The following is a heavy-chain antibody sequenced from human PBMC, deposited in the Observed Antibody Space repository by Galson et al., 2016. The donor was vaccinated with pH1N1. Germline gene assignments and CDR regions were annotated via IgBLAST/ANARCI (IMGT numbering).Heavy chain of an antibody. V-gene: IGHV1-69*13. J-gene: IGHJ4*02. Sequence: SVKVSCKAPGGIFTTNAISWVRQAPGQGLEWMGRIIPLFRVADYAQKFQGRLTITATASTPIAYMELSGLTSEETAVYFCARHPDYYGSGNHFEFWGQGKQVTVSS. CDR1: GGIFTTNA. D-gene: IGHD3-10*01. CDR2: IIPLFRVA. CDR3: ARHPDYYGSGNHFEF.